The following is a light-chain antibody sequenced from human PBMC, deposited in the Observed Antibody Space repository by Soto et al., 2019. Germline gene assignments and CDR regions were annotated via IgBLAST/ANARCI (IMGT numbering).Light chain of an antibody. CDR1: QTVITNF. Sequence: DIVLTQSPGTLSLSPGERATLSCRASQTVITNFVAWYQEKPGQAPRLLIYGASSRATGIPDRFSGSGSGTDFTLTISRLEPEEFAVYYCHQYGSSPRTVGQGTRLEIK. V-gene: IGKV3-20*01. CDR3: HQYGSSPRT. CDR2: GAS. J-gene: IGKJ5*01.